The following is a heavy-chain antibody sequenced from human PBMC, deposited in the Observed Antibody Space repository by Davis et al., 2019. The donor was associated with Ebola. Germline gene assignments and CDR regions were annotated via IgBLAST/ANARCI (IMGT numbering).Heavy chain of an antibody. V-gene: IGHV1-18*04. CDR2: LNPDNGNT. Sequence: ASVKVSCKVSGYTFTSYGISWPRQAPGQGLEWMGWLNPDNGNTHYAQKLQGRVTMTTDTSTTTAYMELRSLRSDDTAVYYCARDIFLEVISTTKRFDDWGRGTLVTVSS. CDR3: ARDIFLEVISTTKRFDD. J-gene: IGHJ4*02. D-gene: IGHD1-26*01. CDR1: GYTFTSYG.